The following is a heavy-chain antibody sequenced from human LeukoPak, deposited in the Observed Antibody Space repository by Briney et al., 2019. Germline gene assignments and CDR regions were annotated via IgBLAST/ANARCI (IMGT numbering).Heavy chain of an antibody. Sequence: GESLSISCQGSGYSVPYYWISWVRQLPGKGLEWMGRIDPSDSYTNYSPSFQGHVTISADKSISTSYMQWSTLKASDTATFYWAVGPYYYERFYWGQGTLVTVSS. V-gene: IGHV5-10-1*01. CDR3: AVGPYYYERFY. CDR2: IDPSDSYT. CDR1: GYSVPYYW. D-gene: IGHD3-22*01. J-gene: IGHJ4*02.